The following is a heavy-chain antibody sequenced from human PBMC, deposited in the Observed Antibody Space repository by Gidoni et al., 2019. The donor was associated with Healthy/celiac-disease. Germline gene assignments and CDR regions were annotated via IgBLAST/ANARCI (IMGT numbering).Heavy chain of an antibody. CDR3: AKDRYDSSGYYSDYYYGMDV. CDR2: ISGSGGST. D-gene: IGHD3-22*01. J-gene: IGHJ6*02. CDR1: GLTFSSHS. Sequence: EVQLLESGVGLVQPGGSLRLSCADSGLTFSSHSMSWVRQVPGKGLGWVSAISGSGGSTSYADSVKGRFTISRDKSKNTLYLQRNSLRAEDTAVYYCAKDRYDSSGYYSDYYYGMDVWGQGTTVTVSS. V-gene: IGHV3-23*01.